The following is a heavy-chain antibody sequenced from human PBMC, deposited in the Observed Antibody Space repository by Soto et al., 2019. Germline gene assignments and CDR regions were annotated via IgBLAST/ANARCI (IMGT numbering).Heavy chain of an antibody. CDR1: GGSISSSSYY. Sequence: QLQLQESGPGLVKPSETLSLTCTVSGGSISSSSYYWGWIRQPPGKGLEWIGSIYYSGSTYYNPSLXGXVXIXXDTSKNQFSLKLSSVTAADTAVYYCATLWFGEGNYWGQGTLVTVSS. CDR2: IYYSGST. CDR3: ATLWFGEGNY. V-gene: IGHV4-39*01. J-gene: IGHJ4*02. D-gene: IGHD3-10*01.